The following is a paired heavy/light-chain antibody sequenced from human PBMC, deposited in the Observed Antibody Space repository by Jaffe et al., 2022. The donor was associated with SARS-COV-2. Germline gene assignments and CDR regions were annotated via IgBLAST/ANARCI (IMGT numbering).Light chain of an antibody. J-gene: IGKJ5*01. CDR1: QSVSGNY. CDR2: GAS. CDR3: QQFGSSIT. Sequence: EIVLTQSPGTLSLSPGERATLSCRASQSVSGNYLAWYQQKPGQAPRLLIYGASSRATGIPDRFSGGGSGTDFTLTISRLEPEDSAVYCCQQFGSSITFGQGTRLEIK. V-gene: IGKV3-20*01.
Heavy chain of an antibody. CDR1: GYTFASYG. CDR2: IITANGKT. D-gene: IGHD3-16*01. CDR3: ARWGTVGELDY. Sequence: QVQLVQSGAEVKKPGASVKVSCKASGYTFASYGIQWVRQAPGQRLEWMGWIITANGKTKYSQEFQGRVTITSDTSASTVYMDLSSLRSEDAAVYYCARWGTVGELDYWGQGTLVTVSS. J-gene: IGHJ4*02. V-gene: IGHV1-3*04.